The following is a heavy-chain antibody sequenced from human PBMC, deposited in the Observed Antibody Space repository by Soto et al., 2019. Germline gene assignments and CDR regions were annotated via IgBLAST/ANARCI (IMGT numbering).Heavy chain of an antibody. D-gene: IGHD6-6*01. V-gene: IGHV1-46*01. CDR3: ARGFLEYSSSSVFDY. CDR2: INPSGGST. CDR1: GYTFTSYY. Sequence: GASVKVSCKASGYTFTSYYMHWVRQAPGQGLEWMGIINPSGGSTSYAQKFQGRVTMTRDTSTSTVYMELSSLGSEDTAVYYCARGFLEYSSSSVFDYWGQGTLVTVSS. J-gene: IGHJ4*02.